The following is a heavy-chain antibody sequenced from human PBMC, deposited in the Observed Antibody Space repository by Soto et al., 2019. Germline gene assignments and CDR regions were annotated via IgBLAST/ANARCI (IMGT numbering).Heavy chain of an antibody. V-gene: IGHV3-23*01. CDR3: ARVKIQQLENIFDY. D-gene: IGHD3-3*01. CDR2: ISGSGIST. CDR1: GLYFSNYA. J-gene: IGHJ4*02. Sequence: PGGSMTHSCESSGLYFSNYAMILIRQNQGKGLDWVSAISGSGISTFYADSVKGRFIISRDNSKNTLYLQLNSLKVEDTAVYFSARVKIQQLENIFDYWGQGTLVTVSS.